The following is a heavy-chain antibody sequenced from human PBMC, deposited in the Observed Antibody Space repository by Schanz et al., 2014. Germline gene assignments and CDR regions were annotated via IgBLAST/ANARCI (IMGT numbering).Heavy chain of an antibody. Sequence: PCAASGFTFSSYALTWLRQAPGNGLEWVSAISGSGGNTYYAASVKGRFTITRDNSKNTLYLQMNSLRAEDTAVYYCAKDLLAATSNDAHSGMGGWGPGTT. CDR1: GFTFSSYA. V-gene: IGHV3-23*01. CDR2: ISGSGGNT. D-gene: IGHD6-25*01. CDR3: AKDLLAATSNDAHSGMGG. J-gene: IGHJ6*01.